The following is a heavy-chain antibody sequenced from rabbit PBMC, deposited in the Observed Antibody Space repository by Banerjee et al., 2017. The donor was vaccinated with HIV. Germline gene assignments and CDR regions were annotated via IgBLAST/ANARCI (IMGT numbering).Heavy chain of an antibody. Sequence: QEQLVESGGGLVQPEGSLTLTCTASGFSFGDRDVMCWVRQAPGKGLEWIACINVATGKPVYATWAKGRFTIARTSSTTGTLRMTSLTAADTATYFCARDLVGVIGWNFYLWGPG. D-gene: IGHD2-1*01. V-gene: IGHV1S45*01. CDR2: INVATGKP. CDR1: GFSFGDRDV. CDR3: ARDLVGVIGWNFYL. J-gene: IGHJ4*01.